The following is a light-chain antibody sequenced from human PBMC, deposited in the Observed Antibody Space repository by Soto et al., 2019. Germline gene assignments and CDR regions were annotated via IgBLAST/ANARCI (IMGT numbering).Light chain of an antibody. J-gene: IGKJ1*01. Sequence: DIVMTQSPDSLAVSLGERATINCKSSQSVLYSFNNKNFIAWYQQKPGQPPKLLIYWTSTRESGVPDRFSGSGSGTVFTLTISSLQAEDVAVYYCQQYYDAPWTFGQETKVEIK. CDR2: WTS. V-gene: IGKV4-1*01. CDR1: QSVLYSFNNKNF. CDR3: QQYYDAPWT.